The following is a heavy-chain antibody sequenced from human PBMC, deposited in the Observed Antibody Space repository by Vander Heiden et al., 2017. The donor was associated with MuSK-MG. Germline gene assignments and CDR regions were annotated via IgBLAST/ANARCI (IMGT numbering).Heavy chain of an antibody. CDR3: SRGGNFDY. J-gene: IGHJ4*02. V-gene: IGHV3-23*01. CDR2: ISGRGGST. Sequence: EVQLLESGGGLVQPGGSLRLSCAASGFTFSSYAMSWVRQAPGKGPVWVSAISGRGGSTYYADSVKGRFTISRDNSKNTLYLQMNSLRAEDTAVYYCSRGGNFDYWGQGTLVTVSS. CDR1: GFTFSSYA. D-gene: IGHD3-16*01.